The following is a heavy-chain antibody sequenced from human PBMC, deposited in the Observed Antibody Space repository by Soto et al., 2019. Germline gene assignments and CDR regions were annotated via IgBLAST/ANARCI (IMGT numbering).Heavy chain of an antibody. V-gene: IGHV3-21*01. CDR1: GFTFNTYD. Sequence: EVQLVESGGGLVKPGGSLRLSCAASGFTFNTYDMNWFRQAPGKGLAWVSSITTSSAYIYYADSLKGRITIARDNAKNARFLQINSLRAEETAVYYCVRSGTARLLRHSWFGTWGQGTLVTVSS. D-gene: IGHD2-21*01. CDR2: ITTSSAYI. CDR3: VRSGTARLLRHSWFGT. J-gene: IGHJ5*02.